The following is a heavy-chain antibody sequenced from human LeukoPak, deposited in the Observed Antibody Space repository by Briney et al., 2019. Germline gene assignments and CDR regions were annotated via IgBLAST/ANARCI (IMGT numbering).Heavy chain of an antibody. CDR1: GGSFSGYY. CDR3: ARSDGVAGTSAQFFWFDP. V-gene: IGHV4-34*01. J-gene: IGHJ5*02. Sequence: SETLSLTCAVYGGSFSGYYWSWIRQPPGKGLEWIGEINHSGSTNYNPSLKSRVTISVDTSKNQFSLKLSSVTAADTAVYYCARSDGVAGTSAQFFWFDPWGQGTLVTVSS. D-gene: IGHD6-19*01. CDR2: INHSGST.